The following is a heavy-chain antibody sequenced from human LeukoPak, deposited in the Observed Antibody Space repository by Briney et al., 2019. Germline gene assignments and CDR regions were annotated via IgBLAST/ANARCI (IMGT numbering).Heavy chain of an antibody. J-gene: IGHJ4*02. D-gene: IGHD2-2*01. Sequence: GGSLRLSCAASGFTFSSYAMHWVRQAPGKGLEWVAVISYDGSNKYYADSVKGRFTISRDNAKSTLYLQMNSLRAEDTAVYYCASGVVPAATDYWGQGTLVTVSS. CDR1: GFTFSSYA. CDR2: ISYDGSNK. V-gene: IGHV3-30*04. CDR3: ASGVVPAATDY.